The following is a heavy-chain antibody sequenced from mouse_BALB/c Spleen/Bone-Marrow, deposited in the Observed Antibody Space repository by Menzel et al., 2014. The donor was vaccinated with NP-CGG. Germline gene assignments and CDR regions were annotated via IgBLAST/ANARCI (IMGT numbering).Heavy chain of an antibody. CDR3: ARGGKNYGNLLDY. CDR1: GYSITSGYY. V-gene: IGHV3-6*02. D-gene: IGHD2-1*01. Sequence: EVQLVESGPGLVKPSQSLSLTCSVTGYSITSGYYWNWIRQFPGNKLEWMGYISYDGSSNYNPSLKNRISVTRDTSKNQFFLKLNSVTTEDTATYFCARGGKNYGNLLDYWGQGTTLTVSS. J-gene: IGHJ2*01. CDR2: ISYDGSS.